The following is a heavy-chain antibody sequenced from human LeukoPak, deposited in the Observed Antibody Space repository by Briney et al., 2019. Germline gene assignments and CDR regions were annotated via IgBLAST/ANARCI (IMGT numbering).Heavy chain of an antibody. CDR3: ARDKRSVNWFDP. J-gene: IGHJ5*02. D-gene: IGHD4-17*01. CDR2: ISSSGSSM. Sequence: GGSLTLSCAVSGFTFSTYSMNWVRQAPGRGLVWVSYISSSGSSMSDAVSVKGRFTISKDNAKMSLYLQINSLGVEDTAVYYCARDKRSVNWFDPWGLGTLVTVSS. V-gene: IGHV3-48*01. CDR1: GFTFSTYS.